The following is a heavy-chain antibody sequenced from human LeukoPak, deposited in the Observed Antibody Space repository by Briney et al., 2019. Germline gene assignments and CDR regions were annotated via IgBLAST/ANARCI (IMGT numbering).Heavy chain of an antibody. J-gene: IGHJ4*02. CDR2: ISSSGSTI. V-gene: IGHV3-48*03. Sequence: GGSLRLSCAASGFTFSSDEMNWVRQAPGKGLEWVSYISSSGSTIYYADSVKGRFTISRDNAKNSLYLQMNSLRAEDTAVYYCARDCGREGFDYWGQGTLVTVSS. CDR3: ARDCGREGFDY. CDR1: GFTFSSDE.